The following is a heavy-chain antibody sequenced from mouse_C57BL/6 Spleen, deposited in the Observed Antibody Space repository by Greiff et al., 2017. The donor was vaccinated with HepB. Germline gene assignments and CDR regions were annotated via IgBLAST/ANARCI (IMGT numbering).Heavy chain of an antibody. J-gene: IGHJ3*01. CDR1: GYSITSGYY. CDR3: AREETSFAY. V-gene: IGHV3-6*01. CDR2: ISYDGSN. Sequence: VQLQQSGPGLVKPSQSLSLTCSVTGYSITSGYYWNWIRQFPGNKLEWMGYISYDGSNNYNPSLKNRISITRDTSKNQFFLKLNSVTTEDTATYYCAREETSFAYWGQGTLVTVSA.